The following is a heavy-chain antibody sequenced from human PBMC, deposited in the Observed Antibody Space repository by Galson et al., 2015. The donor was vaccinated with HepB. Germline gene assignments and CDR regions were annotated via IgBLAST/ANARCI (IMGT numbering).Heavy chain of an antibody. Sequence: SLRLSCAASGFTFNSYAMAWVRQAPGKGLEWVSVVTSGGEKTLYADSLAGRVTFSQDNFRNTLYLQTSSLRADDTAVYYCVTTVRGINYWGQGTLLTVSS. CDR1: GFTFNSYA. CDR2: VTSGGEKT. J-gene: IGHJ4*02. D-gene: IGHD3-10*01. V-gene: IGHV3-23*01. CDR3: VTTVRGINY.